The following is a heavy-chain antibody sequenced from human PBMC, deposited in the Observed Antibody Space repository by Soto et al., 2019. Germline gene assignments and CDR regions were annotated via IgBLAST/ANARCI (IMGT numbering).Heavy chain of an antibody. D-gene: IGHD3-22*01. CDR3: ARVRREYDNSGPVDY. J-gene: IGHJ4*02. Sequence: PSETLSLTCTVSGGSISSSTYYWGWMRQPPGKGLEWIASFFIGGNTYYNPSLKSRVTISVDTSKNQFSLKLSSVTAADTAVYYCARVRREYDNSGPVDYWGQGTLVTVSS. CDR1: GGSISSSTYY. V-gene: IGHV4-39*01. CDR2: FFIGGNT.